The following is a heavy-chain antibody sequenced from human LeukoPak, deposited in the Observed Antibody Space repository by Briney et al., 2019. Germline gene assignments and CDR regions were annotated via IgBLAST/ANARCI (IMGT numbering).Heavy chain of an antibody. CDR3: ARLANRLIHADY. Sequence: SETLSLTCTVSGDSISRSNSYWGWIRQSPGKGLEWIGSFYYSGSTYYNPSLKSRVAISVEASKNQFSLELSSVTAADTAVYYCARLANRLIHADYWGQGTLVTVSS. CDR1: GDSISRSNSY. J-gene: IGHJ4*02. CDR2: FYYSGST. V-gene: IGHV4-39*01.